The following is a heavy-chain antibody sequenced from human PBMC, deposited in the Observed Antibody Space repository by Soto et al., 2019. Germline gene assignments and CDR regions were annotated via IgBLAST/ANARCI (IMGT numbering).Heavy chain of an antibody. Sequence: QVQLQESGPGLVKPSQTLSLTCTVSGGSISSGGYYWSWIRQHPGKGLEWIGYIYYSGSTYYNPSLKSRVTISVDTSKNQFSLKLSSVTAADTAVYYCARVYDSSGYYSGGYYFDYWGQGTLVTVSS. CDR3: ARVYDSSGYYSGGYYFDY. D-gene: IGHD3-22*01. V-gene: IGHV4-31*03. CDR1: GGSISSGGYY. J-gene: IGHJ4*02. CDR2: IYYSGST.